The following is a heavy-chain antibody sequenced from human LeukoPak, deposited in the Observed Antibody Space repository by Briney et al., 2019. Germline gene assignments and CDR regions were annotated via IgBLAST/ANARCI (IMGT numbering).Heavy chain of an antibody. V-gene: IGHV4-30-4*01. CDR2: IYYGGT. CDR3: ARGTWSSSIDY. J-gene: IGHJ4*02. D-gene: IGHD6-6*01. Sequence: SETLSLTRTVSGGSISSGYYYWSWIRQPPGKGLEYIGYIYYGGTYYNPSLKSRVTTSVDTSKNQFSLKLSSVTAADTAVYYCARGTWSSSIDYWGQGTLVTVSS. CDR1: GGSISSGYYY.